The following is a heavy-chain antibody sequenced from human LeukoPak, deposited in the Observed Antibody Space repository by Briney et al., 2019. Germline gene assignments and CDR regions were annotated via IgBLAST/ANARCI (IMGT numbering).Heavy chain of an antibody. J-gene: IGHJ4*02. Sequence: SETLSLTCAVYGVSFSGYYWSWIRQPPGKGLEWIGEINRSGSTNYNPSLKSRVTISVDTSKNQFSLKLSSVTAADTAVYYCAATSAGVPFDYWAREPWSPSPQ. CDR2: INRSGST. V-gene: IGHV4-34*01. D-gene: IGHD6-6*01. CDR1: GVSFSGYY. CDR3: AATSAGVPFDY.